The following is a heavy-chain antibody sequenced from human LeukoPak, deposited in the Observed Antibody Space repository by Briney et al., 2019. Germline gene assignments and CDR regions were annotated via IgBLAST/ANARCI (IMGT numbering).Heavy chain of an antibody. D-gene: IGHD1-7*01. Sequence: SETLSLTCTVSGGSISSYYWSCIRQPAGKGLEWIGRIYTSGSTNYNPSLKSRVTMSVDTSKNQFSLKLSSVTAADTAVYYCARDKIEWAITGTTEGNYYYYGMDVWGQGTTVTVSS. CDR3: ARDKIEWAITGTTEGNYYYYGMDV. CDR1: GGSISSYY. J-gene: IGHJ6*02. V-gene: IGHV4-4*07. CDR2: IYTSGST.